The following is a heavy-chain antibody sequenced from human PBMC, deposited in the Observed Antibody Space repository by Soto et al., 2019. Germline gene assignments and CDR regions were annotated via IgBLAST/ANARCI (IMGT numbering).Heavy chain of an antibody. J-gene: IGHJ5*02. Sequence: EVQLVESGGGLVQPGGSLNLSCAASGFTFSGSAMHWVRQASGKGLEWVGRIRSKANSYATAYAASVKGRFTISRDDSKNTAYLQMNSLKTEDTAVYYCTRTAYSSSRGDWFDPWGQGTLVTVSS. V-gene: IGHV3-73*01. CDR3: TRTAYSSSRGDWFDP. CDR2: IRSKANSYAT. CDR1: GFTFSGSA. D-gene: IGHD6-13*01.